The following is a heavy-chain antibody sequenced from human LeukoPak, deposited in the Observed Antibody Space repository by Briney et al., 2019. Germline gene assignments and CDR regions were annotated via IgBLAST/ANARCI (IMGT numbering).Heavy chain of an antibody. CDR3: VTSADRYTGMYGGWDYYSYGMVV. J-gene: IGHJ6*02. CDR1: GFTFDMYS. Sequence: GGSLRLSFAASGFTFDMYSMHCVRQTPGKGLEWVAVISFDGNSQYYADSVKGRFTISRDDSKNRLYLQMNSLRAEDTAMYYCVTSADRYTGMYGGWDYYSYGMVVWGQGTTVTVSS. CDR2: ISFDGNSQ. D-gene: IGHD4-23*01. V-gene: IGHV3-30*03.